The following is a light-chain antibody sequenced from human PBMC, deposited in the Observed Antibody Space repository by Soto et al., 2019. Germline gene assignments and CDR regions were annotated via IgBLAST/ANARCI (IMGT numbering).Light chain of an antibody. Sequence: IVLTQSPDTLSMSPGERATLSCRASQSVSSSYLAWYQQKPGQAPRLLISGASSRATGIPDRFSGSASGTDFTLTISRLEPEDFAVYYCQQYGSSTPTFGQGTKVDIK. CDR3: QQYGSSTPT. CDR1: QSVSSSY. J-gene: IGKJ1*01. CDR2: GAS. V-gene: IGKV3-20*01.